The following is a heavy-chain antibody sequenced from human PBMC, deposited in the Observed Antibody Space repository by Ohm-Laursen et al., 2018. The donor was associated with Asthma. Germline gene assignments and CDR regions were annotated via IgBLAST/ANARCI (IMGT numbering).Heavy chain of an antibody. J-gene: IGHJ4*02. D-gene: IGHD3-10*01. Sequence: SLRLSCTASGFTFRSYAMHWVRQAPGKGLEWVAVGGSYYDGGLKYYADSVNGRFTVSRDDSKNTLYLQMNSLRPDDTAVYYCARDGEYLLWFGEFHFDYWGQGTLVTVSS. CDR3: ARDGEYLLWFGEFHFDY. V-gene: IGHV3-30-3*01. CDR1: GFTFRSYA. CDR2: GGSYYDGGLK.